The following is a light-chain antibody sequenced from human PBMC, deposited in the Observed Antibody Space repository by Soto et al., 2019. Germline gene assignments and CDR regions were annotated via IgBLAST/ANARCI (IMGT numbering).Light chain of an antibody. CDR2: EVS. CDR1: ISNVGKFNL. CDR3: CSYDGSTTARV. Sequence: QPVLTQPASVSGSPGQSITISCTGTISNVGKFNLVSWYQQHAGKAPKLIIYEVSVRPSGVSNRFSGSKSGNTASLTISGLQAEDEADYYCCSYDGSTTARVFGGGTKLTVL. V-gene: IGLV2-23*02. J-gene: IGLJ2*01.